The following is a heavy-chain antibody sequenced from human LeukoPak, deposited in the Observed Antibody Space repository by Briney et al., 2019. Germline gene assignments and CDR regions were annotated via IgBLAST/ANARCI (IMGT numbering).Heavy chain of an antibody. CDR3: ARWGGVTNFDY. CDR1: GFPAISNY. J-gene: IGHJ4*02. V-gene: IGHV3-53*01. D-gene: IGHD3-10*01. Sequence: PGRSLRLSCAVSGFPAISNYMTWVRQAPGKGLEWVSIIYSDGTSYYADSARGRFIISRDNSKNTLYLQMNSLRVEDTAVYYCARWGGVTNFDYWGQGTLVTVSS. CDR2: IYSDGTS.